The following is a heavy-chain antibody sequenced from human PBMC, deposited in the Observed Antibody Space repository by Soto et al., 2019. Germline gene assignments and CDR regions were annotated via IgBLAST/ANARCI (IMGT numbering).Heavy chain of an antibody. V-gene: IGHV3-30*18. J-gene: IGHJ5*01. CDR1: GFNFSTYG. D-gene: IGHD3-3*01. Sequence: GGSLRLSCGASGFNFSTYGMHWVRQAPGKGLEWVAVIFYDGNNKNYVDSVKGRFTISRDNSKSTLYLQMNSLRAEDTAVYYCAKNAIFGWAQHTWFDTWGQGTLVTVSS. CDR3: AKNAIFGWAQHTWFDT. CDR2: IFYDGNNK.